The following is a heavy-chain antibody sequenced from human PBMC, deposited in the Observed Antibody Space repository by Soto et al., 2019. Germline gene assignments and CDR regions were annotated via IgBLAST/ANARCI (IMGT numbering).Heavy chain of an antibody. CDR1: GGSINTYY. CDR3: ARYRREAVAGYTLDN. J-gene: IGHJ4*02. CDR2: VDYSGNS. V-gene: IGHV4-59*01. D-gene: IGHD6-13*01. Sequence: PSETLSLTCTVSGGSINTYYWSWIRQPPGKGLEWIGYVDYSGNSDSSPSLKSRVTISEDTSKSQFSLKVNSMTAADTAVYYCARYRREAVAGYTLDNWGQGILVTVSS.